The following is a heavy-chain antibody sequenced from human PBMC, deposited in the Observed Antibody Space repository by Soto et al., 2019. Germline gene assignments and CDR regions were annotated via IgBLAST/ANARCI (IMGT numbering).Heavy chain of an antibody. CDR1: GDTFSSYA. V-gene: IGHV1-69*13. CDR2: IIPTFGRT. J-gene: IGHJ6*02. D-gene: IGHD3-10*02. Sequence: SVKVSCKASGDTFSSYAISWVRQAPGKGLEWMGKIIPTFGRTNYAQKFQGRLTISADDSTSTAYMELSSLLSEDTAVYYCARDPLSSFAMDVWGQGTTVTVS. CDR3: ARDPLSSFAMDV.